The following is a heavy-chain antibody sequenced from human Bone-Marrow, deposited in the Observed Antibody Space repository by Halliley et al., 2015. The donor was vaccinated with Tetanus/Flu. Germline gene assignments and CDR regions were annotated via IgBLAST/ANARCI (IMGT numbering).Heavy chain of an antibody. CDR2: SYSGGRT. D-gene: IGHD4-17*01. Sequence: GLELVSGSYSGGRTYYANSVKGRFTISRDNSKNTLYLQMNSLIAEDTALYYCARVYYGDEFAYWGQGTLVTVSS. J-gene: IGHJ4*02. V-gene: IGHV3-53*01. CDR3: ARVYYGDEFAY.